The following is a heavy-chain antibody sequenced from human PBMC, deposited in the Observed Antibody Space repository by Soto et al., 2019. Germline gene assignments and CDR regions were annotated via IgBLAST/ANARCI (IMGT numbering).Heavy chain of an antibody. CDR1: GLTFSSYW. CDR3: ASGGHVDY. D-gene: IGHD3-16*01. Sequence: VQLVESGGGLVQPGGSRRLSCVASGLTFSSYWMTWVRQAPGKGLEWVANINEGGSATYYVDSMKGRFTISRDNAENSLFLQMNSLRVEDTAVYYCASGGHVDYCGQGTLVTVSS. V-gene: IGHV3-7*01. CDR2: INEGGSAT. J-gene: IGHJ4*02.